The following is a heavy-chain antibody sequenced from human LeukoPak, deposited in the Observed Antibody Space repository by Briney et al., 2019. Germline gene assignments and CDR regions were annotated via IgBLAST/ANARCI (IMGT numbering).Heavy chain of an antibody. V-gene: IGHV3-23*01. CDR3: AKSKDLYYYYYGMDV. J-gene: IGHJ6*02. CDR1: GFTFSSYA. CDR2: ISGSGGST. Sequence: GGSLRLSCAASGFTFSSYAMSWVRQAPGKGLEWVSAISGSGGSTYYADSVKGRFTISRDNSKNTLYLQMNSLRAEDTAVYYCAKSKDLYYYYYGMDVWGQGTTVTVSS.